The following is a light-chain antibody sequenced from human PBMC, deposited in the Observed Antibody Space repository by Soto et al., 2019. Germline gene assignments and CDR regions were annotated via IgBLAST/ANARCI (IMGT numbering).Light chain of an antibody. CDR3: SSYTSGSLRV. V-gene: IGLV2-14*01. J-gene: IGLJ1*01. CDR2: EVS. Sequence: QSALAQPASVSGSPGQSITISCTGTSSDVGGYNYVSWYQHHPGRAPKLLIYEVSYRPSGVSDRFSGPKSVNTASLTISGLQAEDEADYYCSSYTSGSLRVFGTGSKVTVL. CDR1: SSDVGGYNY.